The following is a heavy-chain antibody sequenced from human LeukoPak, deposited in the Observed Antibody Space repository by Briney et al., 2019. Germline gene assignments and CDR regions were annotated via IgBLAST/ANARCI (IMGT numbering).Heavy chain of an antibody. J-gene: IGHJ4*02. CDR2: INPNSGGT. Sequence: HGASVKVSCKASGYSFTSNDINWVRQATGQGLEWMGWINPNSGGTNYAQKFQGRVTMTRDTSISTVYLELSRLTSDDTAVYYCARRTYAGGSGSHTLEYWGQGTLITVSS. V-gene: IGHV1-2*02. CDR3: ARRTYAGGSGSHTLEY. CDR1: GYSFTSND. D-gene: IGHD3-10*01.